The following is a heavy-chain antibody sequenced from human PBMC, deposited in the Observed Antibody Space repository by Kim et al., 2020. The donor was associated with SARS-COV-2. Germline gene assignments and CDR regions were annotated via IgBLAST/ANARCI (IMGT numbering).Heavy chain of an antibody. CDR3: AGGGY. CDR2: PERSEQ. D-gene: IGHD3-10*01. Sequence: PERSEQFYVDSVKDRFTISRDNARKSLYLQLNSLNGDDTAVYYCAGGGYWGQGTLVTVSS. J-gene: IGHJ4*02. V-gene: IGHV3-7*01.